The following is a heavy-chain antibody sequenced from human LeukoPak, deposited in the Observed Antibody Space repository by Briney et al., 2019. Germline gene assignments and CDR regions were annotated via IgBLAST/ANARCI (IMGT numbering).Heavy chain of an antibody. CDR2: IYPGDSDT. V-gene: IGHV5-51*01. CDR3: ARTTRPYYYYMDV. J-gene: IGHJ6*02. CDR1: GYNFINYW. D-gene: IGHD1-1*01. Sequence: GESLKISCKGSGYNFINYWTGWARQMPGKGLEWMGIIYPGDSDTRYSPSFQGQVTISVDKSISTAYLQWGSLKASDTATYYCARTTRPYYYYMDVWGQGTTVTISS.